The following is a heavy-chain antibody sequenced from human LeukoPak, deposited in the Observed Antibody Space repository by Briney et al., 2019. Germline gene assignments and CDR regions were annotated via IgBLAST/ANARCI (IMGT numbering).Heavy chain of an antibody. CDR3: VGQLLRAV. CDR1: GFPFSVYW. J-gene: IGHJ6*04. D-gene: IGHD2-2*01. Sequence: PGGSLRLSCTASGFPFSVYWISWVRQAPGKGLEWVANIKEDGSVQDYVDSVKGRFTISRGNAKNSVYLQMNSLRVDDTAVYYCVGQLLRAVWSKGTTVTVSS. V-gene: IGHV3-7*01. CDR2: IKEDGSVQ.